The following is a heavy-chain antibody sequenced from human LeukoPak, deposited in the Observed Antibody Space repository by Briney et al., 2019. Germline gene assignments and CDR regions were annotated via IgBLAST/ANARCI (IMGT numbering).Heavy chain of an antibody. D-gene: IGHD3-10*01. V-gene: IGHV3-53*01. J-gene: IGHJ4*02. CDR2: IYSGGST. CDR3: TRANGYGLIDY. CDR1: GFTVSSNY. Sequence: GGSLRLSCAASGFTVSSNYMSWVRQAPGKGLEWVSVIYSGGSTYYADSVKGRFTISRDNSKNTLYLQMNSLRAEDTAMYYCTRANGYGLIDYWGQGTLVTVSS.